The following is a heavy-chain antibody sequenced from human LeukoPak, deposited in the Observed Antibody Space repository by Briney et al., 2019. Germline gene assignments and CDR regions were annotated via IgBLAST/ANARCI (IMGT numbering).Heavy chain of an antibody. D-gene: IGHD2-21*01. CDR2: FDPEDGET. CDR3: ATGIVPGEFDY. Sequence: GASVKVSYKVSGYTLTELSMHWVRQAPGKGLEWMGGFDPEDGETIYEQKFQGRVTMTESTSTDTASLELSSRGSEDTAVYYCATGIVPGEFDYWGQGTLVTISS. J-gene: IGHJ4*02. V-gene: IGHV1-24*01. CDR1: GYTLTELS.